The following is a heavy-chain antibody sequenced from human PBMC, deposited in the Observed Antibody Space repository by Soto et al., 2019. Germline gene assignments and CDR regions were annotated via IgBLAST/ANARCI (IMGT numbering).Heavy chain of an antibody. CDR2: ISGSGGST. Sequence: PGGSLRLSCAASGFTFSSYAMSWVRQAPGKGLEWVSAISGSGGSTYYADSVKGRFTISRDNSKNTLYLQMNSLRAEDTAVYYCAKVYIAGATWSWGADYWGQGTLVTVSS. CDR3: AKVYIAGATWSWGADY. D-gene: IGHD1-26*01. V-gene: IGHV3-23*01. J-gene: IGHJ4*02. CDR1: GFTFSSYA.